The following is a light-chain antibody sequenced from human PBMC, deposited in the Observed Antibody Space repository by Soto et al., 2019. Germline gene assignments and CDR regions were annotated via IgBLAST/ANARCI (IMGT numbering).Light chain of an antibody. V-gene: IGKV3-20*01. Sequence: EFVLTQSPGTLSLSPGERATLSCRASQTVSNTYLAWYQQKSGQAPKFLIYGASNRATGIPDRCSGSGSGTDFTLTISRLEPEDFAVYYCQQYGTLPPTFGGGTKLEI. J-gene: IGKJ4*01. CDR1: QTVSNTY. CDR3: QQYGTLPPT. CDR2: GAS.